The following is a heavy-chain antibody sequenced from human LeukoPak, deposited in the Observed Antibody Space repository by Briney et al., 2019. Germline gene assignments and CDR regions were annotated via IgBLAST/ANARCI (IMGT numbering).Heavy chain of an antibody. V-gene: IGHV3-21*01. D-gene: IGHD6-19*01. CDR2: ISSSSSYI. J-gene: IGHJ4*02. CDR3: ARGLSSGWFTYFDY. Sequence: GGSLRLSCGASGFTFCSYSMNWVRQAPGKGLEGVSPISSSSSYIYYADSVKGRFTISRDNAKNSLYLQMNSLRAEDTAVYYCARGLSSGWFTYFDYGGQGPLATVSS. CDR1: GFTFCSYS.